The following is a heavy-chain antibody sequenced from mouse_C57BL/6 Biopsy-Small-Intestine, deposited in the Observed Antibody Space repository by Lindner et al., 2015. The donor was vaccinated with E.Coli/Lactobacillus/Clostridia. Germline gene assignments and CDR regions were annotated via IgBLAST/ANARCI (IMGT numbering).Heavy chain of an antibody. J-gene: IGHJ1*01. CDR3: ARDWYVRSNWHFDV. CDR1: GYTFDSYG. CDR2: ISGYNGKT. Sequence: SVKVSCKTFGYTFDSYGMSWVRQAPGQGLEWMGWISGYNGKTEYAQKFQDRVTLTRDTSTSAVYMELRSLRSDDTAVYYCARDWYVRSNWHFDVWAEAPWSLSPQ. V-gene: IGHV1-4*01. D-gene: IGHD1-1*02.